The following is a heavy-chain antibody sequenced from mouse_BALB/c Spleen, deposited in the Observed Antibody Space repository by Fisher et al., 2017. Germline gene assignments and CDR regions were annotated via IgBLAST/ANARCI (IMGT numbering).Heavy chain of an antibody. D-gene: IGHD2-1*01. J-gene: IGHJ4*01. CDR3: ARRDYGNYDYAMDY. V-gene: IGHV1-80*01. Sequence: KFKGKATLTADKSSSTAYMQLSSLTSVDSAVYFCARRDYGNYDYAMDYWGQGTSVTVSS.